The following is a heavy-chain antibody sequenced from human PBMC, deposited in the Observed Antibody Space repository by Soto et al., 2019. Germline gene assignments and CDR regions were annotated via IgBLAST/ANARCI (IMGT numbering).Heavy chain of an antibody. D-gene: IGHD2-21*01. Sequence: QITLKESGPTLVKPTQTLTLTCTFSPFSLSTSGVGVGGIRQPPGKAREWLTFIYWDDDKRYSPSLKSRLTITKDTSKNQVVLTMTNMDPVDTATYYCARLVAAGITYYFDSWGQGTLVTVSS. CDR2: IYWDDDK. CDR1: PFSLSTSGVG. V-gene: IGHV2-5*02. J-gene: IGHJ4*02. CDR3: ARLVAAGITYYFDS.